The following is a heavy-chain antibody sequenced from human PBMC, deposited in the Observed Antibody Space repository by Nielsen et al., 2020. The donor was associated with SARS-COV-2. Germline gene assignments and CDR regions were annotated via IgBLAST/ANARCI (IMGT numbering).Heavy chain of an antibody. CDR1: GFTFDDYA. Sequence: SLKISCAASGFTFDDYAMHWVRQAPGKGLEWVSGISWNSGSIGYADSVKGRFTISRDNAKNSLYLQMNSLRAEDTALYYCARGYSGYVYWGQGTLVTVSS. CDR2: ISWNSGSI. J-gene: IGHJ4*02. V-gene: IGHV3-9*01. CDR3: ARGYSGYVY. D-gene: IGHD5-12*01.